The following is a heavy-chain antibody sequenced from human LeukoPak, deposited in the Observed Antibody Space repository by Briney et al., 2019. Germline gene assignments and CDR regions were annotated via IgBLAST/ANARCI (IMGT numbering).Heavy chain of an antibody. CDR2: IYSGGST. Sequence: TGGSLRLSCAASGFTVSSNYMSWVRQAPGKGLEWVSVIYSGGSTYYADSVKGRFTISRDNSKNTLYLQMNSLRAEDSAVYYCARGGGTYYVYYYGLDVWGQGTTVTVSS. D-gene: IGHD1-26*01. CDR1: GFTVSSNY. CDR3: ARGGGTYYVYYYGLDV. V-gene: IGHV3-53*01. J-gene: IGHJ6*02.